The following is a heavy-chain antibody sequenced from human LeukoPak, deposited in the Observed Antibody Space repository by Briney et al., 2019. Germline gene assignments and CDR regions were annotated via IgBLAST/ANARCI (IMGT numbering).Heavy chain of an antibody. J-gene: IGHJ4*02. CDR1: GLTFTSHG. D-gene: IGHD4-23*01. CDR3: TRDRGKDYFDS. V-gene: IGHV3-30*02. Sequence: GGSLRLSCTTSGLTFTSHGFHWLRQVVGKRLEWVAFVRNDGSDTYHANSVKGRFSISRDDSKNTLYLQMNSLRPEDTAIYYCTRDRGKDYFDSWGQGTQVTVSS. CDR2: VRNDGSDT.